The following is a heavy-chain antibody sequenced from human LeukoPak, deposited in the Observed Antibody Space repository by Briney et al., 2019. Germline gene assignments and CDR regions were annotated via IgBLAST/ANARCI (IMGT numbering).Heavy chain of an antibody. CDR3: AGGRWLQSLFDY. D-gene: IGHD5-24*01. J-gene: IGHJ4*02. Sequence: GESLKISCQGSGYNFPIYWIGWVRQAPGKGLEWVSVIYSATSTYYADSVKGRFTISRDNSKNTLYLQMNSLRVEDTAVYYCAGGRWLQSLFDYWGQGTLVTVSS. V-gene: IGHV3-66*01. CDR1: GYNFPIYW. CDR2: IYSATST.